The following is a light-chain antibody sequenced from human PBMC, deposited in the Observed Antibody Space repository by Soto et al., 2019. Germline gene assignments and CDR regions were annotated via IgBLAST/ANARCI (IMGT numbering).Light chain of an antibody. CDR3: SSYAGSNNFVV. CDR2: EVS. CDR1: SSDVGGYNY. J-gene: IGLJ2*01. Sequence: ALTQPPSASGSPGQSVAISCTGTSSDVGGYNYVSWYQQHPGKAPKLMIYEVSKRPSGVPDRFSGSKSGNTASLTVSGLQAEDEADYYCSSYAGSNNFVVFGGGTKLTVL. V-gene: IGLV2-8*01.